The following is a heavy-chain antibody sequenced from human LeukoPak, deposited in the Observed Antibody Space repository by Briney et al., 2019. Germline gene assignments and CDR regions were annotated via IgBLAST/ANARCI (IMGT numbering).Heavy chain of an antibody. V-gene: IGHV3-21*01. CDR2: ISSSSSSI. CDR1: GFTFSTYS. D-gene: IGHD3-3*01. Sequence: PGGSLRLSCAASGFTFSTYSMNWVRQAPGKGLEWASSISSSSSSIYYADSVKGRFTISRDNAKKSLYLQMNSLRAEDTAVYYCARDRKRDDFCSSYYHWFDPWGQGTLVTVSS. J-gene: IGHJ5*02. CDR3: ARDRKRDDFCSSYYHWFDP.